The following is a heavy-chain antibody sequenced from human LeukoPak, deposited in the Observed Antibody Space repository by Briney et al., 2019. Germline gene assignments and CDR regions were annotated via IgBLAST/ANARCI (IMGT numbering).Heavy chain of an antibody. CDR3: AKLYGYSYGYIDF. CDR2: ISWNSGDI. V-gene: IGHV3-9*01. Sequence: GGSLRLSCAASGFTFDDFALHWVRQAPGKGLEWVSGISWNSGDIGYADSVKGRFTISRDNAKNSLYLQMNSLRAEDTALYYCAKLYGYSYGYIDFWGQGTLVTVSS. D-gene: IGHD5-18*01. CDR1: GFTFDDFA. J-gene: IGHJ4*02.